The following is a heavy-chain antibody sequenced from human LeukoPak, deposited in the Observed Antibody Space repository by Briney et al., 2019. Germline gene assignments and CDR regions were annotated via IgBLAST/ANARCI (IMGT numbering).Heavy chain of an antibody. J-gene: IGHJ5*02. V-gene: IGHV4-34*01. CDR2: INHSGST. D-gene: IGHD4-17*01. CDR1: GGSFSGYY. Sequence: PSETLSLTCAVYGGSFSGYYWSGIRQPPGKGLEWIGEINHSGSTNYNPSLKSRVTISVDTSKNQFSLKLSSVTAADTAVYYCARGLGLRHFFDPWGQGTLVTVSS. CDR3: ARGLGLRHFFDP.